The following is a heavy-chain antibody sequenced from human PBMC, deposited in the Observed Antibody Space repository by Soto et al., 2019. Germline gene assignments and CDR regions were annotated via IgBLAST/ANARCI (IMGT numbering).Heavy chain of an antibody. V-gene: IGHV4-28*01. J-gene: IGHJ3*02. Sequence: QVQLQESGPGLVKPSDTLSLTCAVSDYSISSSNWWGWIRQPPGKGLEWIVYIYYSGSTYYNPALKSRVTMSVDTSKNQFSLKLSSVTSVDTAGYYCARKNGVLDAFDIWGQGTMVTVSS. D-gene: IGHD4-17*01. CDR1: DYSISSSNW. CDR2: IYYSGST. CDR3: ARKNGVLDAFDI.